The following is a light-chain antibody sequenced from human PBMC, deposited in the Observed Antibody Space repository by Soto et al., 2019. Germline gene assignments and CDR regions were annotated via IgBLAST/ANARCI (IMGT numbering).Light chain of an antibody. CDR3: KQYGSSLWT. V-gene: IGKV3-20*01. Sequence: EIVLTQSPGTLSLSPGERATLSCRASQRVSSSYLAWYQQKPGQAPRLLIYGASARVPGIPDRFSGSGFATDFTLTIFRLEPEDFAVYYCKQYGSSLWTFGQGTKVEIK. J-gene: IGKJ1*01. CDR1: QRVSSSY. CDR2: GAS.